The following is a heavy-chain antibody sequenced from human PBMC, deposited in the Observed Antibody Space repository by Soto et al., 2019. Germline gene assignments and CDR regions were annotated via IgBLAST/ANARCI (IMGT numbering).Heavy chain of an antibody. Sequence: QITLKESGPTLVKPTQTLTLTCTFSGFSLSTSGVGVGWIRQPPGKALEWLALIYWDDDKRYSPSLKSRLTITKDTSKNQVVLTMTNMDPVDTATYYCAHSDDYGDYPLRGAEYFQHWCQGTLVTVSS. CDR3: AHSDDYGDYPLRGAEYFQH. CDR1: GFSLSTSGVG. CDR2: IYWDDDK. V-gene: IGHV2-5*02. J-gene: IGHJ1*01. D-gene: IGHD4-17*01.